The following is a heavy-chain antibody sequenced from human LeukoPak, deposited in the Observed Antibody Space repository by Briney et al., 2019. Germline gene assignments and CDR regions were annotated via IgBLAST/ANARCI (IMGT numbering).Heavy chain of an antibody. CDR3: ARWGYYYDSSGPGTFDY. CDR2: IYYSGST. Sequence: MPSETLSLTCTVSGGSISSYYWSWIRQPPGKGLEWIGDIYYSGSTNYNPSLKSRVTISVDTSKNQFSLKRSSVTAADTAVYYCARWGYYYDSSGPGTFDYWGQGTLVTVSS. CDR1: GGSISSYY. D-gene: IGHD3-22*01. J-gene: IGHJ4*02. V-gene: IGHV4-59*08.